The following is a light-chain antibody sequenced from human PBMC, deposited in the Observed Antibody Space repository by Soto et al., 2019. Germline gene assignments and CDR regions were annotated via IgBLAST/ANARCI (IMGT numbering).Light chain of an antibody. J-gene: IGKJ4*01. V-gene: IGKV1D-12*01. CDR3: QQANSFPLT. Sequence: DIQMTQSPSSVSASVGDRVTITCRPSQGISRWLAWYQQKPGKAPKLLIYAASSLQSGVPSRFSGRGSGTEFTLTISSLQPEDFATYYCQQANSFPLTFGGGTKVEIK. CDR1: QGISRW. CDR2: AAS.